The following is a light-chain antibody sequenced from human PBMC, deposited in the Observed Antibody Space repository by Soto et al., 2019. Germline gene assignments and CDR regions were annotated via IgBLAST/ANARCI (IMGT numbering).Light chain of an antibody. J-gene: IGLJ2*01. CDR1: SSDVGGYNY. CDR3: SSYTSSSNLV. V-gene: IGLV2-14*01. CDR2: EVS. Sequence: QSALTPPASVSGSPGQSITISCTRTSSDVGGYNYVSWYQQHPGKAPKLMIYEVSNRPSGVSNRCSGSQSGNTASLTSSGLQAEDEADDYCSSYTSSSNLVFGGGTTLTVL.